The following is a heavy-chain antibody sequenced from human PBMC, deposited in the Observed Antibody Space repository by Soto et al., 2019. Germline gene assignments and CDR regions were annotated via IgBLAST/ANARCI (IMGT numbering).Heavy chain of an antibody. J-gene: IGHJ5*02. Sequence: QLQLQESGPGLVKPSETLSLTCTVSGGSISSSSYYWGWIRQPPGKGLEWIGSIYYSGSTYYNPSLKSRVTISVDTSKNQFSLKLSSVTAADTAVYYCARLQFYCSGGSCYYWFDPWGQGTLVTVSS. CDR3: ARLQFYCSGGSCYYWFDP. CDR1: GGSISSSSYY. D-gene: IGHD2-15*01. CDR2: IYYSGST. V-gene: IGHV4-39*01.